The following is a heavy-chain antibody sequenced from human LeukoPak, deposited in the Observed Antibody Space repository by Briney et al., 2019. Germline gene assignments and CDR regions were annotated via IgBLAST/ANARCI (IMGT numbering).Heavy chain of an antibody. Sequence: PGGSLRLSCAASGFTFSSYAMSWVRQAPGKGLEWVSAISGSGGSTYYADSVKGRFTISRDNSKNTLYLQMNSLRAEDTAVYYCAKDRGSSPISEYFQHWGQGTLVTVSS. CDR2: ISGSGGST. V-gene: IGHV3-23*01. CDR3: AKDRGSSPISEYFQH. CDR1: GFTFSSYA. J-gene: IGHJ1*01. D-gene: IGHD6-13*01.